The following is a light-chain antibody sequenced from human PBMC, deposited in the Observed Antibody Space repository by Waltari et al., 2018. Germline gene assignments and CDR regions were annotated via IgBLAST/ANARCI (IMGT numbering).Light chain of an antibody. V-gene: IGKV1-9*01. J-gene: IGKJ1*01. Sequence: IQLTQSPSALSASVGDRVTITCRATQDIYTYLAWYQQAPGKAPKLLIYAASTLQSGVPSRFSGSGSGTDFTLTISSLQPEDFATYYCQQFNSYPRTFGQGTKVEIK. CDR3: QQFNSYPRT. CDR2: AAS. CDR1: QDIYTY.